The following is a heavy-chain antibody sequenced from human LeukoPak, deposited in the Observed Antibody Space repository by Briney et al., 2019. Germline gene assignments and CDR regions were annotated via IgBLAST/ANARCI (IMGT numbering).Heavy chain of an antibody. CDR3: AKDRARKATVTADY. Sequence: GGSLRLSCAASGFTFSSYSMNWVRQAPGKGLEWVSAISGSGGSTYYADSVKGRFTISRDNSKNTLYLQMNSLRAEDTAVYYCAKDRARKATVTADYWGQGTLVTVSS. CDR2: ISGSGGST. CDR1: GFTFSSYS. D-gene: IGHD4-17*01. V-gene: IGHV3-23*01. J-gene: IGHJ4*02.